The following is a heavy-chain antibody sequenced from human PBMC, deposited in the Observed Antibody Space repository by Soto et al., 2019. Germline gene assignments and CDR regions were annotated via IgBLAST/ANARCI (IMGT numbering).Heavy chain of an antibody. CDR2: FDPEHGET. V-gene: IGHV1-24*01. Sequence: QVQLVQSGAELKKPGASVKVSCKLSEYTLIEVSMHWVRQAPGKGLEWMGGFDPEHGETIFAQKFQGRVTLTEDTPIDTAYMELSSLSSEDPAVYYCSTDPLAGLLRRFDSWGQGTLVIVSS. J-gene: IGHJ4*02. D-gene: IGHD6-19*01. CDR1: EYTLIEVS. CDR3: STDPLAGLLRRFDS.